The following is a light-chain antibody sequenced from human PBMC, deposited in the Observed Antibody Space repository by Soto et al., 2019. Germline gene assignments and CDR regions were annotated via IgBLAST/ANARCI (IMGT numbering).Light chain of an antibody. CDR2: RAS. Sequence: DIQMTQYPSTLSASVGDRVTITCRASQSVKIWLAWYQHKPGKAPRLLIYRASNLEGGVPRRFSGSGSGTEFTLTISSLQPDDFATYYCQQYNSSSLTFGGGTKVEIK. CDR3: QQYNSSSLT. J-gene: IGKJ4*01. CDR1: QSVKIW. V-gene: IGKV1-5*03.